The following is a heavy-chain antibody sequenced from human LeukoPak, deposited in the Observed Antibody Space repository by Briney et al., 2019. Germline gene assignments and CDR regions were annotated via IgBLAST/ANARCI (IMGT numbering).Heavy chain of an antibody. V-gene: IGHV4-39*07. CDR1: GGSISSSSYY. CDR2: IYYSGST. J-gene: IGHJ5*02. CDR3: ARVIKGGLFDP. Sequence: SETLSPTCTVSGGSISSSSYYWGWIRQPPGKGLEWIGSIYYSGSTYYNPSLKSRVTISVDTSKNQFSLKLSSVTAADTAVYYCARVIKGGLFDPWGQGTLVTVSS. D-gene: IGHD3-16*01.